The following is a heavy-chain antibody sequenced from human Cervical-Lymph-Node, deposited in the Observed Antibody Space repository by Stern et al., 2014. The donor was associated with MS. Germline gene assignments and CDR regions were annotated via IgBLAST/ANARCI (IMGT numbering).Heavy chain of an antibody. CDR3: AKGRTVAGKGVGAFDF. Sequence: QVHLVESGGGVVQPGRSLRLSCAASGFTFSNFGMHWVRQAPGKGLEWVAVISYDGSDDYYADSVKGRFTFSRDNSKNTLYLQMDSLKTEDTAVYYCAKGRTVAGKGVGAFDFWGQGTMVTVSS. J-gene: IGHJ3*01. CDR2: ISYDGSDD. V-gene: IGHV3-30*18. CDR1: GFTFSNFG. D-gene: IGHD6-19*01.